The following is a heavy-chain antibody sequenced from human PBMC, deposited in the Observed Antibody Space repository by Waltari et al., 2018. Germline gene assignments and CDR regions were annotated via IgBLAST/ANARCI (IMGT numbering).Heavy chain of an antibody. D-gene: IGHD4-17*01. Sequence: QVQLVQSGAEVKKPGSSVKVSCKASGGTFSSYAISWVRQAPGQGLEWMGGLIPILGIANYAQKFQGRVTITADKSTSTAYMELSSLRSEDTAVYYWASARVGDYGFDYWGQGTLVTVSS. CDR1: GGTFSSYA. V-gene: IGHV1-69*10. CDR3: ASARVGDYGFDY. CDR2: LIPILGIA. J-gene: IGHJ4*02.